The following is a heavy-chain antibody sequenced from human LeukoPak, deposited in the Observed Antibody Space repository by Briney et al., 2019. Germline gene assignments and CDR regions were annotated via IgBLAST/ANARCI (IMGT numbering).Heavy chain of an antibody. Sequence: GGSLRLSCAASGFIFSSYSMNWVRQAPGKGLEWVSSISSSGSYIYYADSLKGRFTISRDNAKNSLYLQMNSLRAEDTAVYYCAREDASSWDYWGQGILVTVSS. CDR2: ISSSGSYI. V-gene: IGHV3-21*01. J-gene: IGHJ4*02. CDR3: AREDASSWDY. D-gene: IGHD6-13*01. CDR1: GFIFSSYS.